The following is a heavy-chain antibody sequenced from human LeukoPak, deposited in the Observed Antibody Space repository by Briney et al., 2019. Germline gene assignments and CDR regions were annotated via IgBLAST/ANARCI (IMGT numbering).Heavy chain of an antibody. J-gene: IGHJ4*02. CDR1: GGSFSGYY. CDR3: ARGRSYYDSSGFGGDY. CDR2: INHSGST. Sequence: SETLSLTCAVCGGSFSGYYWSWIRQPPGKGLEWIGEINHSGSTNYNPSLKSRVTISVDTSKNQFSLKLSSVTAADTAVYYCARGRSYYDSSGFGGDYWGQGTLVTVSS. V-gene: IGHV4-34*01. D-gene: IGHD3-22*01.